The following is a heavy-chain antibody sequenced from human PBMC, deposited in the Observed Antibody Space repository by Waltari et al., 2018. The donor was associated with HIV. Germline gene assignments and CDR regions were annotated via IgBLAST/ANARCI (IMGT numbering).Heavy chain of an antibody. D-gene: IGHD4-17*01. V-gene: IGHV3-73*01. J-gene: IGHJ5*02. CDR2: IRGKPNSYAT. Sequence: EVQLVASGGGLVQPGGSLKLSCAASGSSFSGYAMAWVRQASGKGLEWVGRIRGKPNSYATAYAESLKGRFTISRDDSKNTAYLQMNSLKTEDTAVYYCTKSVGDSARGWFDPWGQGTLVTVSS. CDR1: GSSFSGYA. CDR3: TKSVGDSARGWFDP.